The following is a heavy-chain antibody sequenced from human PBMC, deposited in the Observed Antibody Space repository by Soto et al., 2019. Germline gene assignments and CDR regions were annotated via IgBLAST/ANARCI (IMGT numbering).Heavy chain of an antibody. V-gene: IGHV4-34*01. D-gene: IGHD3-10*01. J-gene: IGHJ4*02. CDR1: GGSFSGYY. CDR2: INHSGST. Sequence: TLSLTCAVYGGSFSGYYWSWIRQPPGKGLEWIGEINHSGSTNYNPSLKSRVTISVDTSKNQFSLKLSSVTAADTAVYYCARGGYYYATRAYSNFDYWGQGTLVTVSS. CDR3: ARGGYYYATRAYSNFDY.